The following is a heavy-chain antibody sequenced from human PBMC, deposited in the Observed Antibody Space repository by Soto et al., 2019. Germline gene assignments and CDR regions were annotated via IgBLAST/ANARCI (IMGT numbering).Heavy chain of an antibody. D-gene: IGHD4-17*01. Sequence: GASVKVSCKASGGTFSSYAISWVRQAPGQGLEWMGGIIPIFGTANYAQKFQGRVTITADESTSTAYMELSSLRSEDTAVYYCAREWTTVTTRWFDPWGQGTLVTVSS. CDR1: GGTFSSYA. CDR2: IIPIFGTA. J-gene: IGHJ5*02. CDR3: AREWTTVTTRWFDP. V-gene: IGHV1-69*13.